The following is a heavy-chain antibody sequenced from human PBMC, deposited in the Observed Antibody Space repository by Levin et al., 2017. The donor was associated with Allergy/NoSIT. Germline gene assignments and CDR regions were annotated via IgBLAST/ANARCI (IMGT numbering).Heavy chain of an antibody. CDR2: IDSRGSSP. V-gene: IGHV3-64D*06. J-gene: IGHJ4*02. CDR3: ARSYCFSGRCPSMPFDY. Sequence: PGGSLRLSCSGSGFIFSQYSVHWVRQAPGKALDYVSAIDSRGSSPYYADSVKGRFSISRDNSRTTVYLQMRSLRPEDTAVYYCARSYCFSGRCPSMPFDYWGQGALVTVSS. D-gene: IGHD2-21*01. CDR1: GFIFSQYS.